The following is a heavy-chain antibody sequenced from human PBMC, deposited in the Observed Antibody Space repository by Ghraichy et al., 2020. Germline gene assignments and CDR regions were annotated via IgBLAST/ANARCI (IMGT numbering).Heavy chain of an antibody. D-gene: IGHD3-3*01. CDR1: GGSFSGYY. J-gene: IGHJ5*02. Sequence: SDTLSLTCAVYGGSFSGYYWSWIRQPPGKGLEWIGEINHSGSTNYNPSLKSRVTISVDTSKNQFSLKLSSVTAADTAVYYCARRYRRITIFGVAENWFDPWGQGTLVTVSS. CDR2: INHSGST. V-gene: IGHV4-34*01. CDR3: ARRYRRITIFGVAENWFDP.